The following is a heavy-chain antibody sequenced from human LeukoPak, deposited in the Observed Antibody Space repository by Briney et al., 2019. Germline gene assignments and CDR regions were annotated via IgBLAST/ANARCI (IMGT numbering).Heavy chain of an antibody. Sequence: SQTLSLTCAVSRDSASSDRAAWNWIRQSPSRGLEWLGRTYYKSKWYTDYAAFVGGRISITPDTSKNHFSLQLNSVTPEDTAVYYCARDRSRWFYFDLWGQGTLVTVSP. CDR1: RDSASSDRAA. V-gene: IGHV6-1*01. CDR3: ARDRSRWFYFDL. J-gene: IGHJ4*02. D-gene: IGHD6-13*01. CDR2: TYYKSKWYT.